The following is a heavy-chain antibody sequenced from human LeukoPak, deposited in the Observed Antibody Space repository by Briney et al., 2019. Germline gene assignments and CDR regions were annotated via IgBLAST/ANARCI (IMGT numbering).Heavy chain of an antibody. CDR2: ISGSGGSA. Sequence: GGSLRLSCAASGFTSSSYAMDWVRLAPGKGLEWVSAISGSGGSAYYADSVKGRFTISRDNAKNSLYLQMNSLRAEDTAVYYCARKYCSSTSCLFDYWGQGTLVTVSS. CDR1: GFTSSSYA. J-gene: IGHJ4*02. CDR3: ARKYCSSTSCLFDY. D-gene: IGHD2-2*01. V-gene: IGHV3-23*01.